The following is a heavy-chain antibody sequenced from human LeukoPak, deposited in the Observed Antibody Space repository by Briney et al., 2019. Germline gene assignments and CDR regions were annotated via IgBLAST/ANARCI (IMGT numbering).Heavy chain of an antibody. J-gene: IGHJ6*03. Sequence: GSLRLSCEASGIRFSLGMSWVRPAPGKGLEWVPGITNSGENTYYADSVKGRFTISRDNSKNTLFLEMNSLRAEDTAVYYCAKEGEEYSYGYPYYYYMDVWGKGTTVTVSS. D-gene: IGHD5-18*01. CDR2: ITNSGENT. CDR1: GIRFSLG. V-gene: IGHV3-23*01. CDR3: AKEGEEYSYGYPYYYYMDV.